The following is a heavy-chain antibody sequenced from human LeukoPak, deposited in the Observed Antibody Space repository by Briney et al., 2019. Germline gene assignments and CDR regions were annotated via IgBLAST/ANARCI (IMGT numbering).Heavy chain of an antibody. CDR1: GFTVSSNY. V-gene: IGHV3-66*01. J-gene: IGHJ6*03. D-gene: IGHD3-10*01. Sequence: GGSLRLSCAASGFTVSSNYMSWVRQAPGKGLEWVSVIYSGGSTYYADSVKGRFTISRDNSKNTLYLQMNSLRAEDTAVYYCAKGILWFGNEPYYYYMDVWGKGTTVTVSS. CDR2: IYSGGST. CDR3: AKGILWFGNEPYYYYMDV.